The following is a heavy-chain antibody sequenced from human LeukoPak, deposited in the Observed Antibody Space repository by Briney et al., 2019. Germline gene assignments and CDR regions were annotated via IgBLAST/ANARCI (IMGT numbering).Heavy chain of an antibody. J-gene: IGHJ6*04. D-gene: IGHD3-10*02. CDR2: IRYDGSNK. CDR3: AELGITMIGGV. CDR1: GFTFSSYG. Sequence: GGSLRLSCAASGFTFSSYGMPWVRQAPGKGRGWVAFIRYDGSNKYYADSVKGRFTISRDNSKNTVYLQMKSLRPEDTAVYYCAELGITMIGGVWGKGTTVTISS. V-gene: IGHV3-30*02.